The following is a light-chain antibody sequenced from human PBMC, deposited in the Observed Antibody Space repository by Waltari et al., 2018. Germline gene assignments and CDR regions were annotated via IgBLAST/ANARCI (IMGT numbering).Light chain of an antibody. J-gene: IGKJ4*01. CDR1: QSVLYSSNSKNY. CDR2: WAS. V-gene: IGKV4-1*01. CDR3: HQYYSTILT. Sequence: DIVMTQSPEVLAVSMGERATINCKYSQSVLYSSNSKNYLAWYQQKPGQPPKLLIYWASTRETGVPDRFSGSGSVTDFTLPIRSLQAEDVAVYYCHQYYSTILTVGGGTKVEIK.